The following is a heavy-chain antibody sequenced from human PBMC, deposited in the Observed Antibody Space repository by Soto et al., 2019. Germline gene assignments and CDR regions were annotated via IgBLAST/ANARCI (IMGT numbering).Heavy chain of an antibody. J-gene: IGHJ4*02. CDR3: AHRVLRTVFGLVTTTAIYFDF. V-gene: IGHV2-5*02. CDR2: IYWDDDK. D-gene: IGHD3-3*01. Sequence: QITLNESGPTQVKPRQTLTLTCTFSGFSLTTSGVGVGWIRQSPGKAPEWLALIYWDDDKRYSPSLKSRLTITKDTSKTLVVLTMADSDPADTATYYCAHRVLRTVFGLVTTTAIYFDFWGQGTPVALSS. CDR1: GFSLTTSGVG.